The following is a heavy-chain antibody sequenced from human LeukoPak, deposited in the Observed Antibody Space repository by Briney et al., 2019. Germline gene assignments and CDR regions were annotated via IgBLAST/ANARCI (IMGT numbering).Heavy chain of an antibody. D-gene: IGHD6-13*01. CDR2: IWYDGSNK. Sequence: PGGSLRLSCAASGFTFSSYGMHWVRQAPGKGLEWVAVIWYDGSNKYYADSVKGRFTISRDNSKNTLYLQTNSLRAEDTAVYYCARDPIAAAGGMVDYWGQGTLVTVSS. CDR3: ARDPIAAAGGMVDY. V-gene: IGHV3-33*01. J-gene: IGHJ4*02. CDR1: GFTFSSYG.